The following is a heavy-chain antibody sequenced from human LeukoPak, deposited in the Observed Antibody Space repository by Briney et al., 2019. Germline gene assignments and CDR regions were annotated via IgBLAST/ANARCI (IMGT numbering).Heavy chain of an antibody. Sequence: PGGSLRLSCAASGSTFSNYALSWVRQAPGKGLEWVSAVSGRDTSTYYTDSVKGRFTISRDNSKNTLYLQMNSLSAEDTAIYYCAKWGDYDVLTGYYDSDYWGQGTLVTVSS. CDR2: VSGRDTST. CDR1: GSTFSNYA. J-gene: IGHJ4*02. D-gene: IGHD3-9*01. CDR3: AKWGDYDVLTGYYDSDY. V-gene: IGHV3-23*01.